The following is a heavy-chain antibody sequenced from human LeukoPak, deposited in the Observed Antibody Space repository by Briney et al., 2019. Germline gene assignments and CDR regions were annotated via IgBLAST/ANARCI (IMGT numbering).Heavy chain of an antibody. D-gene: IGHD3-9*01. Sequence: GRSLRLSCAASGFTFSSYAMHWVRQAPGKGLEWVAVISYDGSNKYYADSVKGRFTISRDNAKNSLYLQMNSLRDEDTAVHYCARDGGYDILTGYSSTLDYWGQGTLVTVSS. J-gene: IGHJ4*02. CDR2: ISYDGSNK. V-gene: IGHV3-30-3*01. CDR3: ARDGGYDILTGYSSTLDY. CDR1: GFTFSSYA.